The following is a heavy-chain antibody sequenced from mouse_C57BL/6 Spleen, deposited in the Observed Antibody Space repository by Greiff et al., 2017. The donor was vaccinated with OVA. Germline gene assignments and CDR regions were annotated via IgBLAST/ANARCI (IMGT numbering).Heavy chain of an antibody. Sequence: VQLQQPGAELVKPGASVKLSCKASGYTFTSYWMHWVKQRPGQGLEWIGMIHPNSGSTNYNEKFKSKATLTVDKSSSTAYMQLSSLTSEDSAVYYCARRNYYGTHWYFDVWGTGTTVTVSS. CDR1: GYTFTSYW. D-gene: IGHD1-1*01. V-gene: IGHV1-64*01. J-gene: IGHJ1*03. CDR3: ARRNYYGTHWYFDV. CDR2: IHPNSGST.